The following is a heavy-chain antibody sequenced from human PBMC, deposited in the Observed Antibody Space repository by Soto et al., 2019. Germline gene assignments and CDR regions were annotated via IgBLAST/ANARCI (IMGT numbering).Heavy chain of an antibody. D-gene: IGHD2-15*01. J-gene: IGHJ6*02. Sequence: QVQLQESGPGLVKPSGTLSLTCAVSSGSISSAHWWNWVRQPPGKGLEWIGEIYHSGSTNYNPSLKSRVTVSVDKSMNQFSLKLTSVTAADTAVYYCATNSDYSLGVWGQGTTVTVSS. CDR3: ATNSDYSLGV. V-gene: IGHV4-4*02. CDR1: SGSISSAHW. CDR2: IYHSGST.